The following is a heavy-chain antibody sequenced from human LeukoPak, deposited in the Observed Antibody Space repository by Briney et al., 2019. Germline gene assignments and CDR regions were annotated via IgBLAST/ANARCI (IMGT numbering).Heavy chain of an antibody. CDR1: GFTFGSYG. Sequence: GGSLRLSCVASGFTFGSYGMNWVRPAPGKGLEWVSYISSSGSTTYYADSVKGRFTISRDNAKNSLYLQMNSLRADDTAVYYCARAGPATDPWGQGTLVTVSS. D-gene: IGHD2-2*01. CDR3: ARAGPATDP. J-gene: IGHJ5*02. CDR2: ISSSGSTT. V-gene: IGHV3-48*03.